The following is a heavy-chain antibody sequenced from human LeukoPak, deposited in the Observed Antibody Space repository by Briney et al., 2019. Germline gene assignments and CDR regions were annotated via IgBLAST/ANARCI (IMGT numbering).Heavy chain of an antibody. CDR2: ISAYNGNT. D-gene: IGHD1-7*01. V-gene: IGHV1-18*01. CDR3: ARDGLTGTTGDWFDP. CDR1: GYTFTSYG. J-gene: IGHJ5*02. Sequence: GASVKVSCEASGYTFTSYGISWVRQGPGQGLEWMGWISAYNGNTNYAQKLQGRVTMTTDTSTSTAYMELRSLRSDDTAVYYCARDGLTGTTGDWFDPWGQGTLVTVSS.